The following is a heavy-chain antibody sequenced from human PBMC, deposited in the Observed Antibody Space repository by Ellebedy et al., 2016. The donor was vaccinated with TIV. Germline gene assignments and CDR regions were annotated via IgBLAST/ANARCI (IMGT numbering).Heavy chain of an antibody. J-gene: IGHJ4*02. Sequence: GGSLRLSXVASGFTFSDFYMTWIRQAPGKGLEWVSHISNTGGTTRYADSVRGRFTISRDNAKNSLYLQMNSLRAEDTAVYYCSRDQGAGWYGDNWGQGTPVTVSS. D-gene: IGHD6-19*01. V-gene: IGHV3-11*01. CDR2: ISNTGGTT. CDR3: SRDQGAGWYGDN. CDR1: GFTFSDFY.